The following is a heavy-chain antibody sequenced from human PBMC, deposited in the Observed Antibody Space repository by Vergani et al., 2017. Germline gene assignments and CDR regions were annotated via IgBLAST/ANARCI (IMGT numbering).Heavy chain of an antibody. D-gene: IGHD5-18*01. J-gene: IGHJ4*02. CDR2: ISYDGSNK. CDR1: GFTFSSYG. CDR3: AKDRAAMVTPHYFDY. Sequence: QVQLVESGGGVVQPGRSLRLSCAASGFTFSSYGMHWVRQAPGKGLEWVAGISYDGSNKYYADSVKGRFTISRDKSKNTLYLQMNSLRAEDTAVYYCAKDRAAMVTPHYFDYWGQGTLVTVSS. V-gene: IGHV3-30*18.